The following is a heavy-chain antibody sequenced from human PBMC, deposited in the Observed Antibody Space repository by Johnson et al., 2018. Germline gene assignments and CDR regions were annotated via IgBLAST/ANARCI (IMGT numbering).Heavy chain of an antibody. CDR2: ISGSGGST. V-gene: IGHV3-23*04. CDR1: GFTFSSYA. J-gene: IGHJ1*01. D-gene: IGHD3-10*01. CDR3: AKDAGYYGSGRAGYFQH. Sequence: EVQLVESGGGLVQPGGSLRLSCAASGFTFSSYAMSWVRQAPGKGLEWVSAISGSGGSTYYADSVKGRFTISRDNSKNTLYLQMNSLRAEDRAVYYCAKDAGYYGSGRAGYFQHWGQGTLVTVSS.